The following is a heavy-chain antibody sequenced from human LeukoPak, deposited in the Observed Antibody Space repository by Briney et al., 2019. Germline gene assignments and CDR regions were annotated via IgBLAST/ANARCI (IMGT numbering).Heavy chain of an antibody. D-gene: IGHD3-10*01. CDR1: GDSFSSNSAA. CDR3: AGGRSGVHDY. V-gene: IGHV6-1*01. J-gene: IGHJ4*02. CDR2: TYYRSNLYN. Sequence: SQTLSLTCALSGDSFSSNSAAWTWIRQSPSRGLEWLGRTYYRSNLYNDYAVSVKNRITINPDTSKNQFSLQLNSVTPEDTAVYYCAGGRSGVHDYWGQGTLVTVSS.